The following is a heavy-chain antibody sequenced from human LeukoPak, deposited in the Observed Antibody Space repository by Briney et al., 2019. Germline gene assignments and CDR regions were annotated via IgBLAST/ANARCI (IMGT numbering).Heavy chain of an antibody. V-gene: IGHV4-4*07. CDR1: GGSISSYY. D-gene: IGHD7-27*01. CDR3: ARNRDPNFPALDH. CDR2: FYSSGST. Sequence: SETLSLTCTVSGGSISSYYWSWIRQPAGKGLEWIGHFYSSGSTKYNPSLKSRVIMSVDPSKNQFSLKLSSVTAADTAVYYCARNRDPNFPALDHWGHGTLVTVSS. J-gene: IGHJ4*01.